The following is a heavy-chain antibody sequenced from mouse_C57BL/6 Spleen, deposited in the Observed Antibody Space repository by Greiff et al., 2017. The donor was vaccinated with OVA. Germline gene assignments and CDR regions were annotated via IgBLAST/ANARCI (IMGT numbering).Heavy chain of an antibody. CDR3: AGDYYGSSYYYAMDY. CDR2: ISDGGSYT. Sequence: EVKLVESGGGLVKPGGSLKLSCAASGFTFSSYAMSWVRQTPEKRLEWVATISDGGSYTYYPDNVKGRFTITRDNAKNNLYLQMSHLKSEDTAMYYCAGDYYGSSYYYAMDYWGQGTSVTVSS. V-gene: IGHV5-4*01. J-gene: IGHJ4*01. D-gene: IGHD1-1*01. CDR1: GFTFSSYA.